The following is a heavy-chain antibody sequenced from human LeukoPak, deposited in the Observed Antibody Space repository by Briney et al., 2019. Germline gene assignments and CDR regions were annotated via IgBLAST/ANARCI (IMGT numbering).Heavy chain of an antibody. V-gene: IGHV3-30*03. CDR3: ARDHWNTAYFDY. D-gene: IGHD1-1*01. CDR1: GFTFSSYG. CDR2: MSYDGSNK. J-gene: IGHJ4*02. Sequence: GGSLRLSCAASGFTFSSYGMHWVRQAPGKGLEWVAVMSYDGSNKYYADSVKGRFTISRDNSKNTLYLQMNSLRAEDTAVYYCARDHWNTAYFDYWGQGTLVTVSS.